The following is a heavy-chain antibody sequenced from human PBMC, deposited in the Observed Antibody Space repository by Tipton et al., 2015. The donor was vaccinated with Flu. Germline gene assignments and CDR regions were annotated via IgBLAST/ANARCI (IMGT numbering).Heavy chain of an antibody. J-gene: IGHJ5*01. V-gene: IGHV4-4*07. Sequence: TLSLTCTVSGGSLSSFYWTWIRQSAGKGLEWIGRVSSSGTTNFNPSLKSRLTMSLDASKNQFSLTLNSVTAADTAGYYCARGSGSGTFVIFDFWGQGTLVTVSS. CDR2: VSSSGTT. CDR1: GGSLSSFY. CDR3: ARGSGSGTFVIFDF. D-gene: IGHD3-10*01.